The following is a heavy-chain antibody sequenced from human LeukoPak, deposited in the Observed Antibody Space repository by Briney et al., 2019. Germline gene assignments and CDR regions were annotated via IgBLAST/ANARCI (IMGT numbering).Heavy chain of an antibody. V-gene: IGHV1-46*01. Sequence: GASRKVSWDASGYTFTSYYMHWMRQPTGQRLEWIVIINPSGGSTSYAQKFRSRITMNGDTSTSTVYMELSSLRSEDTAVYYCARAPSHIVVVPAAITVYYYYGMDVWGQGTTVTVSS. CDR3: ARAPSHIVVVPAAITVYYYYGMDV. CDR1: GYTFTSYY. J-gene: IGHJ6*02. D-gene: IGHD2-2*02. CDR2: INPSGGST.